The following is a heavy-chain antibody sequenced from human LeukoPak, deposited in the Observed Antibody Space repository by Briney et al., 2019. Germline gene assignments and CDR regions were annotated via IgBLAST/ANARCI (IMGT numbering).Heavy chain of an antibody. CDR3: ARRRDSSGYYYVDAFDI. CDR2: IYYSGST. V-gene: IGHV4-59*08. J-gene: IGHJ3*02. CDR1: GGSISSYY. Sequence: SETLSLTCTVSGGSISSYYWSWIRQPPGKGLEWIGYIYYSGSTNYNPSLKSRVTISVDTSKNQFSLKLSSVTAADTAVYYCARRRDSSGYYYVDAFDIWGQGTMVTVSS. D-gene: IGHD3-22*01.